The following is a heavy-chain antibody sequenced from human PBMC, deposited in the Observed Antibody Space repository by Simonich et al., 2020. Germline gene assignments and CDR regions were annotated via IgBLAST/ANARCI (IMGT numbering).Heavy chain of an antibody. Sequence: EVQLVESGGGLVQPGGSLRLSCAASGFTFSSYWLSWVRQAPGKGLGWVDNIKQDGSEKYYVDSVKGRFTISRDNAKNSLYLQMNSLRAKDTAVYYCARDGLGTAYYYYMDVWGKGTTVTVSS. V-gene: IGHV3-7*01. CDR3: ARDGLGTAYYYYMDV. D-gene: IGHD7-27*01. J-gene: IGHJ6*03. CDR1: GFTFSSYW. CDR2: IKQDGSEK.